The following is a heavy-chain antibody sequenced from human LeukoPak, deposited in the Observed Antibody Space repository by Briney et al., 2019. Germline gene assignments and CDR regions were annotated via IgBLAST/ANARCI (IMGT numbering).Heavy chain of an antibody. V-gene: IGHV4-30-4*08. J-gene: IGHJ6*03. D-gene: IGHD5-18*01. CDR2: IYYSGST. CDR3: ARVGGYSYAGYYYDYYMDD. Sequence: PSQTLSLTCTVPRGSISSGVYYWSWIRPPPGEGLGWIGYIYYSGSTYSNPPLKSRVTISVDTPTNQFSQKLSSLTAADTAVYYCARVGGYSYAGYYYDYYMDDWGQGTTVTVSS. CDR1: RGSISSGVYY.